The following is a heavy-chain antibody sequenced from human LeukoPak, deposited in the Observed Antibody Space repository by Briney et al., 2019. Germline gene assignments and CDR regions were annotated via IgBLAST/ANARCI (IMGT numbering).Heavy chain of an antibody. CDR2: IYHSGST. J-gene: IGHJ4*02. V-gene: IGHV4-38-2*02. Sequence: KPSETLSLTCTVSGYSISSGYYWGWIRQPPGKGLEWIGSIYHSGSTYYNPSLKSRVTISVDTSKNQFSLKLSSVTAADTAVYYCARGRITTFGVVIDRDYYFDYWGQGTLVTVSS. D-gene: IGHD3-3*01. CDR1: GYSISSGYY. CDR3: ARGRITTFGVVIDRDYYFDY.